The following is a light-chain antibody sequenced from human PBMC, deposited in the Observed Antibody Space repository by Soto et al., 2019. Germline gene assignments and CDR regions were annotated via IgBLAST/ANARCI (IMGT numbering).Light chain of an antibody. CDR1: QSVSAN. CDR2: GTS. V-gene: IGKV3-20*01. CDR3: QQYGSSGT. Sequence: EIVMTQSPASVSVSPGERATLSCRASQSVSANLAWYQQKFGQAPRLLIYGTSSRATGIPDRFSGSGSGTDFTLTISRLEPEDFAVYYCQQYGSSGTFGQGTKVDIK. J-gene: IGKJ1*01.